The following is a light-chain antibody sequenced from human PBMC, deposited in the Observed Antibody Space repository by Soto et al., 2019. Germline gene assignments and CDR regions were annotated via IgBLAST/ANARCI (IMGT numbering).Light chain of an antibody. Sequence: EIVLTQSPGTLSLSPGDRATLSCRASQTISSTYLAWYQQKPGQAPRLLIYAASTRATGIPDRFSGSGSGTDFTLTISRLEPEDFAVYYCQQYGSSPKTFGPGTKVEI. V-gene: IGKV3-20*01. CDR2: AAS. CDR3: QQYGSSPKT. J-gene: IGKJ1*01. CDR1: QTISSTY.